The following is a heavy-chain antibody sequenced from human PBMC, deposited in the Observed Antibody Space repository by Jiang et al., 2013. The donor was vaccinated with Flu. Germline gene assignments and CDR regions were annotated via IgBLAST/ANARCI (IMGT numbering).Heavy chain of an antibody. V-gene: IGHV4-59*08. CDR1: GGSFNRYY. CDR3: AGLYYDYWSDYYSDPFDI. J-gene: IGHJ3*02. D-gene: IGHD3-3*01. Sequence: PGLVKPSETLSLTCTVYGGSFNRYYWSWIRQPPGKGLEWIGYIYYSGGTNCNPSLKSRVTISLDTSRNQFSLRLSSVTAADTAMYYCAGLYYDYWSDYYSDPFDIWGQGTVVTVSS. CDR2: IYYSGGT.